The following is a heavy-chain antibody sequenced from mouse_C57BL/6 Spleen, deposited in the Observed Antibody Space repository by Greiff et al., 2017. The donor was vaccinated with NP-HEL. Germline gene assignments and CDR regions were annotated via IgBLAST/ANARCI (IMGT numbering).Heavy chain of an antibody. CDR3: ARSGFAWFAY. J-gene: IGHJ3*01. CDR1: GYSFTSYY. Sequence: QVQLQQSGPELVKPGASVKISCKASGYSFTSYYIHWVKQRPGQGLEWIGWIYPGSGNTKYNEKFKGKATLTADTSSSTAYMQLSSLTSEDSAVYYCARSGFAWFAYWGQGTLVTVSA. CDR2: IYPGSGNT. V-gene: IGHV1-66*01.